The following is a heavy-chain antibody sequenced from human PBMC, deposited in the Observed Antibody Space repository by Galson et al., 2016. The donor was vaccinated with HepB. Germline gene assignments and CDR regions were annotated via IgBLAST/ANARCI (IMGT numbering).Heavy chain of an antibody. D-gene: IGHD6-6*01. Sequence: SLRLSCAASGFTFDDYAMHWVRQVSGRGLEWVSGVTCNSENIGYVDSVKGRFTISRDNANNALFLQMNSRRAEDTALYYCAKGRVIYSRSSDIDYWGQGTLVAVSS. V-gene: IGHV3-9*01. CDR2: VTCNSENI. J-gene: IGHJ4*02. CDR3: AKGRVIYSRSSDIDY. CDR1: GFTFDDYA.